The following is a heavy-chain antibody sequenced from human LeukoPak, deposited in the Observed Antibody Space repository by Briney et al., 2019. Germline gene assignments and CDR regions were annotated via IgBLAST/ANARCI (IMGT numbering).Heavy chain of an antibody. D-gene: IGHD3-10*01. J-gene: IGHJ4*02. CDR1: GFTFSNYA. CDR2: ISGSGGST. CDR3: AKVALWFGELGVDY. V-gene: IGHV3-23*01. Sequence: GGSLRLSCAASGFTFSNYAMSWVRQAPGKGLEWVSAISGSGGSTYYADSVKGRFTISRDNSKNTLYLQMNSLRAEDTAVYYCAKVALWFGELGVDYWGQGTLVTVSS.